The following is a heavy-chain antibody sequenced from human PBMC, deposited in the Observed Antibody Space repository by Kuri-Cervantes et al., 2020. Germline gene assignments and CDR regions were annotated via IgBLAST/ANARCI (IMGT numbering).Heavy chain of an antibody. V-gene: IGHV3-7*01. Sequence: GRSLTLSCAAYEFTFSNYWINWVRQAPGKGLEWVANIKQVGSEKSYVDSVKGRFSIPRDNAKNSLYLQMNSLRAEDTSVYYRARDGSYYDSSGYDPYWYFDLWGRGTLVTVSS. J-gene: IGHJ2*01. CDR3: ARDGSYYDSSGYDPYWYFDL. CDR1: EFTFSNYW. D-gene: IGHD3-22*01. CDR2: IKQVGSEK.